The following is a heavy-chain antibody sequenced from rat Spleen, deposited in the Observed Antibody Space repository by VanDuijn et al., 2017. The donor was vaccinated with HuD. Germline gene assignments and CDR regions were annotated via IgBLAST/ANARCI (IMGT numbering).Heavy chain of an antibody. CDR1: GFTFSSYD. CDR3: ATSPYYWYFDF. CDR2: ISPSGGST. J-gene: IGHJ1*01. V-gene: IGHV5-19*01. Sequence: EVELVESGGGLVQPGRSLKLSCVASGFTFSSYDMAWVRQAPTKGLEWVASISPSGGSTYYRDSVKGRFTISRDNAKSTLYLQMDSLRSEDTATYYCATSPYYWYFDFWGQGVMVTVSS.